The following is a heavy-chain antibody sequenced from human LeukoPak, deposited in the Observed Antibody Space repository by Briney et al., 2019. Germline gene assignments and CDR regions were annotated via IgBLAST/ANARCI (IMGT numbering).Heavy chain of an antibody. CDR2: INPSGGST. V-gene: IGHV1-46*01. Sequence: APVKVSCKASGYTFTSYYMHWVRQAPGQGLEWMGIINPSGGSTSYAQKFQGRVTMTRDMSTSTVYMELSSLTSEDTAVYYCARDQSGYCGGDCYYYWGQGTLVTVSS. J-gene: IGHJ4*02. CDR3: ARDQSGYCGGDCYYY. D-gene: IGHD2-21*02. CDR1: GYTFTSYY.